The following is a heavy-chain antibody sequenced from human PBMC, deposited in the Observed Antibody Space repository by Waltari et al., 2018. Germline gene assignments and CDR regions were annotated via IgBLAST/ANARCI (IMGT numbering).Heavy chain of an antibody. D-gene: IGHD1-7*01. J-gene: IGHJ4*02. CDR3: ARAVSWNYDY. CDR1: GGSVSTYY. V-gene: IGHV4-4*07. CDR2: IYATGST. Sequence: QVQLRESGPGLVQPSETLSLTCTVSGGSVSTYYWSWIRQPAGKGLEWIGRIYATGSTNYNPSLKSRVTMSLDTSKNQFSLKLSSVTAADTAMYYCARAVSWNYDYWGQGILVTVSS.